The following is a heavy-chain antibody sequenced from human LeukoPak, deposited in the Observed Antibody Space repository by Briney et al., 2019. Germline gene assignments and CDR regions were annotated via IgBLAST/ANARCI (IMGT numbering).Heavy chain of an antibody. CDR3: TRHAVTFGGVIIDY. J-gene: IGHJ4*02. CDR1: GFTFSGSA. D-gene: IGHD3-16*02. CDR2: IRSKANSYAT. Sequence: GGSLRLSCAAPGFTFSGSAMHWVRQASGKGLEWVGRIRSKANSYATAYAASVKGRFTISRDDSKNTAYLQMNSLKTEDTAVYYCTRHAVTFGGVIIDYWGQGTLVTVSS. V-gene: IGHV3-73*01.